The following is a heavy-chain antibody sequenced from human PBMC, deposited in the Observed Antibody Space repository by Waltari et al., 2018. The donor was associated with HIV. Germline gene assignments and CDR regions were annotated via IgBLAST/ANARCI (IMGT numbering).Heavy chain of an antibody. J-gene: IGHJ4*02. V-gene: IGHV4-39*01. CDR3: ARHPPGVVVFDY. CDR1: GGSIRSSSYY. CDR2: IYYSGST. Sequence: QLQLQESGPGLVKPSETLSLTCTVSGGSIRSSSYYWGWIRQPPGKGLEWIGRIYYSGSTYYNPSLKSRVTISVDTSKNQFSLKLSSVTAADTAVYYCARHPPGVVVFDYWGQGTLVTVSS. D-gene: IGHD2-15*01.